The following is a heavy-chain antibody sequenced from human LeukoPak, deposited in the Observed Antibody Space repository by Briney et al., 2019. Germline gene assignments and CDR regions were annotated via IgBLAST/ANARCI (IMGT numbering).Heavy chain of an antibody. CDR2: IIQDGCEK. D-gene: IGHD6-6*01. CDR3: ARAFSSSCNYYYMDV. CDR1: GFTFSSYW. V-gene: IGHV3-7*01. Sequence: PGGSLRLSCAASGFTFSSYWMSWLRQAPGKGLECVANIIQDGCEKYHVDSVKGRFTISRDNAKNSLYLQMNSLRAEDTALFFCARAFSSSCNYYYMDVWGKGTTVTVSS. J-gene: IGHJ6*03.